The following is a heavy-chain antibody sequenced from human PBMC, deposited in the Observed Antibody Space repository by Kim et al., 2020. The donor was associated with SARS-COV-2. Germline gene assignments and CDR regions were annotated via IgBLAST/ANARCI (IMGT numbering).Heavy chain of an antibody. V-gene: IGHV4-34*01. D-gene: IGHD2-2*01. CDR3: ARGGPRYCSSTSCYYYYMDV. Sequence: SETLSLTCAVYGGSFSGYYWRWIRQPPGKGLEWIGEINHSGSTNYNPSLKSRVTISVDTSKNQFSLKLSSVTAADTAVYYCARGGPRYCSSTSCYYYYMDVWGKGTPVTVSS. J-gene: IGHJ6*03. CDR1: GGSFSGYY. CDR2: INHSGST.